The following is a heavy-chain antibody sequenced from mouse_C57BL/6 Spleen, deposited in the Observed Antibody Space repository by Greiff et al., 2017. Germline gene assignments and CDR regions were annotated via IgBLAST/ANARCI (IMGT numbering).Heavy chain of an antibody. J-gene: IGHJ4*01. CDR1: GYTFTSYT. V-gene: IGHV1-4*01. CDR2: INPSSGYT. CDR3: ARYFIYAMDY. D-gene: IGHD1-2*01. Sequence: VQLQQSGAELARPGASVKMSCKASGYTFTSYTMHWVKQRPGQGLEWIGYINPSSGYTKYNQKFKDKATLTADKSSSTAYMQLSSLTSEDSAVYYCARYFIYAMDYWGQGTSVTVSS.